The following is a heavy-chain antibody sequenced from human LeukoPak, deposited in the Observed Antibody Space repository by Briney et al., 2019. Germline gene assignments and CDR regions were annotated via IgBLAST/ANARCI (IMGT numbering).Heavy chain of an antibody. CDR1: GFTFRSHA. J-gene: IGHJ4*02. CDR3: ARDGCSTTNCPFDD. Sequence: PGGSLRLSWVGSGFTFRSHAMSWVRQAPEKGLEFVSGIYENGGTTYYADSVKGRFTISRDNSKNTLHLQMTSLRVEDTAIYYCARDGCSTTNCPFDDWGQGILVTVSS. V-gene: IGHV3-23*01. D-gene: IGHD2-2*01. CDR2: IYENGGTT.